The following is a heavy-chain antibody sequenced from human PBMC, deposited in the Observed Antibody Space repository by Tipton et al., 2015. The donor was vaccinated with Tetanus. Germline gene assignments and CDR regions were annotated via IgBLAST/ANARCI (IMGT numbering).Heavy chain of an antibody. D-gene: IGHD4-17*01. Sequence: SLRLSCAASGFIFSNYAMHWVRQAPGKGLEWVVLISYDGSNIYYADSVKGRFTISRDDSKETVYLQMSSLGAEDTAVYYCAKLDYGDYGRYYYYEMDVWGQGTTVTVSS. CDR3: AKLDYGDYGRYYYYEMDV. J-gene: IGHJ6*02. CDR2: ISYDGSNI. V-gene: IGHV3-30*18. CDR1: GFIFSNYA.